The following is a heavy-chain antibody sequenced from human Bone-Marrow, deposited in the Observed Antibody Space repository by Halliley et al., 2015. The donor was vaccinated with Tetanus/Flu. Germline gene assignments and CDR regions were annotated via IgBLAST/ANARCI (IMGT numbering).Heavy chain of an antibody. Sequence: TLSLTCTVSGGSISPYYWSWIRQPPGKGLEWIGYILYNGDTNYNPSLRRRVTISIDSSKNQFSLKLTSVTAADTAVYFCARLYLSPDYYFDSSSFNFDYGGRGPLVTIS. D-gene: IGHD3-22*01. CDR2: ILYNGDT. J-gene: IGHJ4*02. CDR3: ARLYLSPDYYFDSSSFNFDY. CDR1: GGSISPYY. V-gene: IGHV4-59*08.